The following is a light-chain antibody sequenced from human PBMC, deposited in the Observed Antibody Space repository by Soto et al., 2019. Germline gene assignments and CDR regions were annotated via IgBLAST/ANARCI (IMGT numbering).Light chain of an antibody. J-gene: IGLJ1*01. CDR2: DVS. V-gene: IGLV2-14*01. CDR1: SSDVGGYSY. CDR3: ASYTTSSTYV. Sequence: QSVLPQPASVSGSPVQSIAISCTGTSSDVGGYSYVSWYQQQPGKAPKLVISDVSNRPSGVSDRFSGSKSGNTASLTISGLQTEDEDDYYCASYTTSSTYVFGTGNKVTVL.